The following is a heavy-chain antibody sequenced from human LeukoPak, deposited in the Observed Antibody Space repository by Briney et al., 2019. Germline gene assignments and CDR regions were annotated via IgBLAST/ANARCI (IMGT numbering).Heavy chain of an antibody. CDR3: ARDLYYDSSGYYTGYFDY. D-gene: IGHD3-22*01. Sequence: ASVKVSCKASGYTFTGYYMHWVRQAPGQGLEWMGGINLNSGGTNYAQKFQGRVTMTRDTSISTAYMELSRLRSDDTAMYYCARDLYYDSSGYYTGYFDYWGQGTLVTVSS. CDR1: GYTFTGYY. J-gene: IGHJ4*02. V-gene: IGHV1-2*02. CDR2: INLNSGGT.